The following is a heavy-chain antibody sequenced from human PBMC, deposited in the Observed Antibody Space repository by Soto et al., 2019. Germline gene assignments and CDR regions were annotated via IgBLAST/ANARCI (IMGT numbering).Heavy chain of an antibody. CDR3: ARGYSYGFVNFDY. CDR1: GGTLSSYT. J-gene: IGHJ4*02. D-gene: IGHD5-18*01. Sequence: QVQLVQSGAEVKKPGSSVKVSCKASGGTLSSYTISWVRQAPGQGLEWMGRIIPILGIANYAQKFQGRVTITADKSTSTAYMELSSLRSEDTVVYYCARGYSYGFVNFDYWGQGTLVTVSS. CDR2: IIPILGIA. V-gene: IGHV1-69*02.